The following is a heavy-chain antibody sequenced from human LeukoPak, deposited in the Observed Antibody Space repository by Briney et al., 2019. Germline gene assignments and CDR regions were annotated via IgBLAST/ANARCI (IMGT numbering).Heavy chain of an antibody. CDR1: GDSISSSAYY. CDR3: ARDPAGNFGWDFDY. Sequence: PSETLSLTCTVSGDSISSSAYYWGWIRQPPGMGLEFIASMSYGGRTYDSPSLKSRVTISLDTSKNQISLNLKYVTAADTAVYFCARDPAGNFGWDFDYWGQGILVTVSS. D-gene: IGHD3-3*01. CDR2: MSYGGRT. V-gene: IGHV4-39*07. J-gene: IGHJ4*02.